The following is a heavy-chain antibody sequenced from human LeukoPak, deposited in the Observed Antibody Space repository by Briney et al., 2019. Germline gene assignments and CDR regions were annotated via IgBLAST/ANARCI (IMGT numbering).Heavy chain of an antibody. CDR1: GGSISSYY. Sequence: SETLSLTCTVSGGSISSYYWSWIRQPPGKGLEWIGYIYYSGSTNYNPSLKSRVTISVDTSKNQFSLKLSSVTAADTAVYSCARETIRSDGPVDTAMVGIFDYWGQGTLVTVSS. J-gene: IGHJ4*02. V-gene: IGHV4-59*01. CDR3: ARETIRSDGPVDTAMVGIFDY. CDR2: IYYSGST. D-gene: IGHD5-18*01.